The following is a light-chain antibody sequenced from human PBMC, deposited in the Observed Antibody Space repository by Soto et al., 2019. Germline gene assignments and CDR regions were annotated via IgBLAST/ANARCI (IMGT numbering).Light chain of an antibody. J-gene: IGKJ2*01. CDR3: HQYKSYLYS. CDR1: QPISSW. V-gene: IGKV1-5*01. Sequence: DIQMTPSPSSVSASVGDRVTITCRASQPISSWLAWYHQKPGKAPNLLIFDAYNLESGVPSRFSGSGSGTEFTLTITNLQPEDFATYYCHQYKSYLYSFGQGTKVDIK. CDR2: DAY.